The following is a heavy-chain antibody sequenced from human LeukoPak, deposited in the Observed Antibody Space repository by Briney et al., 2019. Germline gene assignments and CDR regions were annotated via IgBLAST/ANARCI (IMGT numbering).Heavy chain of an antibody. V-gene: IGHV1-24*01. J-gene: IGHJ4*02. Sequence: GASVKVSCNVSGYTLTELSMHWVRQAPGKGLEWMGGFDPEDGETIYAQKFQGRVTMTEDTSTDTAYMELSSLRSEDTAVYYCATLKGQYYDPYYFDYWGQGTLVTVSS. D-gene: IGHD3-22*01. CDR3: ATLKGQYYDPYYFDY. CDR2: FDPEDGET. CDR1: GYTLTELS.